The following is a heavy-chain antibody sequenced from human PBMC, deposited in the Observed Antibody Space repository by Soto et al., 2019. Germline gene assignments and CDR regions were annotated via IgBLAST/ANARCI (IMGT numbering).Heavy chain of an antibody. J-gene: IGHJ3*02. D-gene: IGHD3-22*01. V-gene: IGHV1-69*01. CDR3: ARSGRHYYDSSGYYLSGAFDI. Sequence: QVQLVQSGAEVKKPGSSVKVSCKASGGTFSSYAISWVRHAPGQGLEWMGGIIPIFGTANYAQKFQGRVTITADESTSTAYMELSSLRSEDTAVYYCARSGRHYYDSSGYYLSGAFDIWGQGTMVTVSS. CDR1: GGTFSSYA. CDR2: IIPIFGTA.